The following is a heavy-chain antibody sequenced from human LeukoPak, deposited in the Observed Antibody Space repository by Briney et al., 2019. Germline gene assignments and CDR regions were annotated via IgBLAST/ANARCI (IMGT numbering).Heavy chain of an antibody. D-gene: IGHD2-2*01. J-gene: IGHJ3*02. CDR1: GGSFSGYY. V-gene: IGHV4-34*01. CDR2: INHSGST. CDR3: ARRRFHCSSTSCYRSRDAFDI. Sequence: SETLSLTCAVYGGSFSGYYWSWIRQPPGKGLEWIGEINHSGSTNYNPSLKSRVTISVDTSKNQFSLKLSSVTAADTAVYYCARRRFHCSSTSCYRSRDAFDIWGQGTMVTVSS.